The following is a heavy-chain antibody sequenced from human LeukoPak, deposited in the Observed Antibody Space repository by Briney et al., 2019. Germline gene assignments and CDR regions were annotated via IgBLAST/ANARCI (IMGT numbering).Heavy chain of an antibody. J-gene: IGHJ4*02. D-gene: IGHD3-3*01. CDR3: ARVKLRLTIFGVVTPPYFDY. V-gene: IGHV4-34*01. CDR2: INHSGST. Sequence: SETLSLTCAVYGGSLSGYYWSWIRQPPGKGLEWIGEINHSGSTNYNPSLKSRVTISVDTSKNQFSLKLSSVTAADTAVYYCARVKLRLTIFGVVTPPYFDYWGQGTLVTVSS. CDR1: GGSLSGYY.